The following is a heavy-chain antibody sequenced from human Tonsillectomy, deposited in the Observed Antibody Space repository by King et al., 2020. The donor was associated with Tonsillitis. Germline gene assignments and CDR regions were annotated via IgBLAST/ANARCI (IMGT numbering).Heavy chain of an antibody. D-gene: IGHD4-11*01. Sequence: QMQLQESGPGLVKPSETLSLTCTVSGDSISRSGYYWAWIRQPPGKGLEWIGSMYYTGSTYYNPSLKSRVTISADTSENRLSLNLGSVTAADTAFYYCSRGVAVTTERFDTWGRGILVTVSS. J-gene: IGHJ5*02. V-gene: IGHV4-39*02. CDR3: SRGVAVTTERFDT. CDR1: GDSISRSGYY. CDR2: MYYTGST.